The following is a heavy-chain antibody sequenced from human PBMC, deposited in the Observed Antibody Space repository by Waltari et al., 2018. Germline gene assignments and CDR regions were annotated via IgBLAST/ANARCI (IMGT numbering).Heavy chain of an antibody. D-gene: IGHD6-19*01. Sequence: QVLLVESGGGVVQPGRSLRLSCAASGFTCKRYVMQWVRQAPGKGLEWVAVVWYDGINKYYADSVKGRFTISKDNSENTLYLHMNSLRVEDTATYYCARGALAGRFFDFWGQGTPVTVSS. CDR3: ARGALAGRFFDF. CDR1: GFTCKRYV. V-gene: IGHV3-33*01. J-gene: IGHJ4*02. CDR2: VWYDGINK.